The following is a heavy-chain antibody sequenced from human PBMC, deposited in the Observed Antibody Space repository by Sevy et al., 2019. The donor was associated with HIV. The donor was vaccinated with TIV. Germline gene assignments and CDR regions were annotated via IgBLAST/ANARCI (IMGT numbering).Heavy chain of an antibody. V-gene: IGHV3-23*01. J-gene: IGHJ4*02. CDR3: ARKYDSSGYFDY. Sequence: GGSLRLSCAASVFTFRNYAMNWVRQAPGKGLEWVSGISGTGGSGDKSNYADSVKGRSTISRDDSKNSLYLQLNTLRAEDTAIYYCARKYDSSGYFDYWGQGTLVTVSS. CDR2: ISGTGGSGDKS. CDR1: VFTFRNYA. D-gene: IGHD3-22*01.